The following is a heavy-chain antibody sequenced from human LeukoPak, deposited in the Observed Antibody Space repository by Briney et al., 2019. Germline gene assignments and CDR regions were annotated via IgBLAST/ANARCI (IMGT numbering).Heavy chain of an antibody. CDR3: ARDTYYYDSSGFYINDAFDF. D-gene: IGHD3-22*01. J-gene: IGHJ3*01. Sequence: GGSLRLSCTASGFTVSDNYMAWVRQAPAKGLEWVSIIYRGGSTYYAESVKGRFTISRDNSKNTLYLQMNNLRAEDTAVYHCARDTYYYDSSGFYINDAFDFWGQGTMVTVSS. V-gene: IGHV3-53*01. CDR1: GFTVSDNY. CDR2: IYRGGST.